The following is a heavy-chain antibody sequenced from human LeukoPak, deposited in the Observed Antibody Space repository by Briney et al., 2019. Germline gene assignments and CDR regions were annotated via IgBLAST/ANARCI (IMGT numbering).Heavy chain of an antibody. CDR1: GGSFSGYY. CDR2: INHSGST. D-gene: IGHD3-3*01. V-gene: IGHV4-34*01. CDR3: ASYDFWSGYRFDY. Sequence: SETLSLTCAVYGGSFSGYYWSWIRQPPGKGLEWIGEINHSGSTNYNPSLKSRVTISVDTSKNQFSLKLSSVTAADTAVYYCASYDFWSGYRFDYWGQGTLVTVSS. J-gene: IGHJ4*02.